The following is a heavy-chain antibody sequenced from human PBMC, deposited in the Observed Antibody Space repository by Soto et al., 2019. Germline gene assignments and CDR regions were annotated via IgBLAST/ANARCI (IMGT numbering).Heavy chain of an antibody. J-gene: IGHJ6*03. CDR2: IYYTGTT. CDR1: GGSIRSSSHY. CDR3: ARLRYCNGTNCYFYMDV. D-gene: IGHD2-2*01. Sequence: SETLSLTCTVSGGSIRSSSHYWGWIRQPPGKGLGWIGAIYYTGTTYYNPSLGSRVTVFVDTSKKQISLKLSSVTAADTAVYYCARLRYCNGTNCYFYMDVWGKGTTVTVSS. V-gene: IGHV4-39*01.